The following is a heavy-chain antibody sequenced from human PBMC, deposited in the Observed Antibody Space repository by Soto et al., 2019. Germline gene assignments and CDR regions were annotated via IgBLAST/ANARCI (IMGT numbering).Heavy chain of an antibody. J-gene: IGHJ5*02. CDR3: ARKGPRAARPNH. CDR1: GFTFRDYD. Sequence: QVQLVESGGGLVRPGGSLRLSCAASGFTFRDYDMSWIRQAPGKGLEWVSWISSSGTVTNYADSVKGRFTISRDNAQNSLYGEMNSLRVEDTAVYYCARKGPRAARPNHWGQGTLVTVSS. V-gene: IGHV3-11*01. CDR2: ISSSGTVT. D-gene: IGHD6-6*01.